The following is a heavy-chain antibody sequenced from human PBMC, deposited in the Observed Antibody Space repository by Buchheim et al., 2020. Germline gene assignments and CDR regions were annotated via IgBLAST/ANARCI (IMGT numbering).Heavy chain of an antibody. CDR1: GFTFSRYW. V-gene: IGHV3-7*01. J-gene: IGHJ6*02. CDR3: VRESQVVAPGSGRLTYYGMDV. Sequence: EVQLVESGGDLVQPGGSLRLSCGASGFTFSRYWMSWVRQAPGKGLEWVVNIHQDGGEKYYVDSLKGRFTISRDNAKSSLFLQMNSLRVEDTAVYYCVRESQVVAPGSGRLTYYGMDVWGQGTT. CDR2: IHQDGGEK. D-gene: IGHD2-15*01.